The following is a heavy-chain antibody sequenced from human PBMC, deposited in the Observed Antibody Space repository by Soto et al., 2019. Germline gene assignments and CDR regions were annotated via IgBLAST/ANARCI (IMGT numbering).Heavy chain of an antibody. CDR3: ARDLPRWGAVAGTGDY. CDR1: GGSISSGDYY. D-gene: IGHD6-19*01. J-gene: IGHJ4*02. V-gene: IGHV4-30-4*01. CDR2: IYYSGST. Sequence: PSETLSLTCTVSGGSISSGDYYWSWIRQPPGKGLEWIGYIYYSGSTYYNPSLKSRVTISVDTSKNQFSLKLSSVTAADTAVYYCARDLPRWGAVAGTGDYWGQGTLVTVSS.